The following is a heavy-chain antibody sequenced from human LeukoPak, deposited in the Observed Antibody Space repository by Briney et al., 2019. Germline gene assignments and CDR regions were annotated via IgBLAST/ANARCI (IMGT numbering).Heavy chain of an antibody. CDR3: ARSAAIPYYYGMDV. CDR1: GGSISSGSYY. Sequence: PSQTLSLTCTVSGGSISSGSYYWSWIRQPAGKGLEWIGRIYTSGSTNYNPSLKSRVTISVDTSENQFSLKLSSVTAADTAVYYCARSAAIPYYYGMDVWGQGTTVTVSS. J-gene: IGHJ6*02. D-gene: IGHD2-2*01. CDR2: IYTSGST. V-gene: IGHV4-61*02.